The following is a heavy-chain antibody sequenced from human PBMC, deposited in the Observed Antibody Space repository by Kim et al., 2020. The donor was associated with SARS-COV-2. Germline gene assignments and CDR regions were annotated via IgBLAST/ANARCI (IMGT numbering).Heavy chain of an antibody. J-gene: IGHJ4*02. Sequence: GGSLRLSCAASGFTFSDHYMSWIRQAPGKGLEWVSYISSSGSPTKYADSVKGRFTISRDNAKNSLYLQMNSLRAEDTAVYYCARERGSGSWPDYWGQGTLVTVSS. CDR3: ARERGSGSWPDY. D-gene: IGHD1-26*01. CDR2: ISSSGSPT. CDR1: GFTFSDHY. V-gene: IGHV3-11*05.